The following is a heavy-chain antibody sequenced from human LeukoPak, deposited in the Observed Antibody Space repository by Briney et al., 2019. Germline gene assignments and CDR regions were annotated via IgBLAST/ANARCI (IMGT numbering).Heavy chain of an antibody. J-gene: IGHJ4*02. CDR3: ARDYGAPRY. V-gene: IGHV3-7*04. D-gene: IGHD4-17*01. CDR2: INQDGREQ. CDR1: GFTFSSYW. Sequence: GGSLRLSCAASGFTFSSYWMSWVSQAPGKGLEWVANINQDGREQYYVDSVKGRFTISRDNAKNTLFLQMNSLRAGDTAVYFCARDYGAPRYWGQGTLVTVSS.